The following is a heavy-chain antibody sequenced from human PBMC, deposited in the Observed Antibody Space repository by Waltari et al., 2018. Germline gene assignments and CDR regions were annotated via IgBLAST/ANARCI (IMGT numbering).Heavy chain of an antibody. CDR2: INDDGTKE. D-gene: IGHD3-9*01. CDR1: GCDFRGYW. J-gene: IGHJ4*02. V-gene: IGHV3-7*01. CDR3: ARSGLVSAFDY. Sequence: EVQLVESGGGLVQPGGSLRLCCVASGCDFRGYWMGWFRQAPGKSLEWVANINDDGTKEFYVESLKGRVTISRDNAKNSVYLQTTSLRAEDTALYYCARSGLVSAFDYWGQGSLVTVAS.